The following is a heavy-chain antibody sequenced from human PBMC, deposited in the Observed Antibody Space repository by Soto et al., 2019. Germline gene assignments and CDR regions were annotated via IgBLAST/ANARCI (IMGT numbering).Heavy chain of an antibody. CDR2: IRKKSSSHTT. Sequence: EVQLVESGGGLVQPGGSLRLSCAASGFTFSDHHMDWVRQAPGKGLEWVGRIRKKSSSHTTEYAASVRGRFTISRDDSKNSVYLQMNSLKTEDTAVYYCTRDVNNYSFDYWGQGTLVTVSS. CDR1: GFTFSDHH. V-gene: IGHV3-72*01. D-gene: IGHD2-21*01. CDR3: TRDVNNYSFDY. J-gene: IGHJ4*02.